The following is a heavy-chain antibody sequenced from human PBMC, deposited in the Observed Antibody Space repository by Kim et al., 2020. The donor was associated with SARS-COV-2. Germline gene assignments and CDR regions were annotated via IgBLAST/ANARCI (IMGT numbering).Heavy chain of an antibody. V-gene: IGHV3-23*01. D-gene: IGHD6-13*01. CDR2: IAFSGTN. Sequence: GGSLRLSCTASGFTFSNSAIAWVRQAPGKGKEWVSVIAFSGTNFYPASSKGGLIISRRNTANKPHLQNITSRAMDTAILYCGKEGVASSRGSYHYYWG. CDR1: GFTFSNSA. CDR3: GKEGVASSRGSYHYY. J-gene: IGHJ4*01.